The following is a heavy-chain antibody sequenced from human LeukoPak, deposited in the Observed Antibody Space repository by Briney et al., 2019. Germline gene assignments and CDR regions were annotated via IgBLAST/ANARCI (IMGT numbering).Heavy chain of an antibody. CDR1: GYTFTAYY. J-gene: IGHJ4*02. Sequence: ASVKVSCKASGYTFTAYYMHWVRQAPGQGLEWMGWINPNSVGTNYAQKFQGRVTMTTDTSTSTAYMELSRLSSDDTAVYYCAKKKTSSWYPPYYFDSWGQGTLVTVSS. CDR3: AKKKTSSWYPPYYFDS. CDR2: INPNSVGT. D-gene: IGHD6-13*01. V-gene: IGHV1-2*02.